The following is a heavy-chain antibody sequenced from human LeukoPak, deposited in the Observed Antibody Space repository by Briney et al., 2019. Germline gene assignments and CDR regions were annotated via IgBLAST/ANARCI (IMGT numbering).Heavy chain of an antibody. J-gene: IGHJ5*02. CDR3: ARDLSYSYRGLSGRFDP. V-gene: IGHV3-74*01. Sequence: PGGSLRLSCAASGFTFSSYWMHWVRQVPGKGLVWVSHIHSDGSSTNYADYVKGRFTISRDNAKNTLYLQMNSLRVEDTAVYYCARDLSYSYRGLSGRFDPWGQGTLVTVSS. D-gene: IGHD1-26*01. CDR1: GFTFSSYW. CDR2: IHSDGSST.